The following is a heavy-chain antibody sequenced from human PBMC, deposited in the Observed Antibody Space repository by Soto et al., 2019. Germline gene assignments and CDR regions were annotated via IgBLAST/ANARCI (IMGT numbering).Heavy chain of an antibody. D-gene: IGHD6-19*01. CDR2: IIPIFGTA. CDR3: AIGTRYGSGWQLDY. V-gene: IGHV1-69*13. J-gene: IGHJ4*02. CDR1: GGTFSSYA. Sequence: SVKVSCKASGGTFSSYAISWVRQAPGQGLEWMGGIIPIFGTANYAQKFQGRVTITADESTSTAYMELSSLRSEDTAVYYCAIGTRYGSGWQLDYWGQGTLVTVSS.